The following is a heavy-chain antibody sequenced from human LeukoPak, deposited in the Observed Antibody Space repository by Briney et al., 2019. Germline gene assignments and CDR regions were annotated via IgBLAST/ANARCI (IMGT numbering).Heavy chain of an antibody. J-gene: IGHJ4*02. CDR1: GFTFSNYG. CDR3: ARGRDGYNTAFDY. V-gene: IGHV3-33*01. D-gene: IGHD5-24*01. Sequence: HPGRSLRLSCAASGFTFSNYGMHWVRQAPGKGLEWVAIIWYDGSNKYYGDSVKGRFTISRDNSKNTLYLQINSLRAEDTAVYYCARGRDGYNTAFDYWGQGTLVTVSS. CDR2: IWYDGSNK.